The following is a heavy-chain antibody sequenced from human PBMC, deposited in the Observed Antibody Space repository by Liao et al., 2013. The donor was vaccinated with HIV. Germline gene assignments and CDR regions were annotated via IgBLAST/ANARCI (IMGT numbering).Heavy chain of an antibody. Sequence: QVQLQESGPGLVKPSETLSLTCTVSGGSISSYYWSWIRQPAGKGLEWIGRIYTSGSTNYNPSLKSRVTMSVDTSKNQFSLKLSSVTAADTAVYYCARGKITLGIIGRYFDLWGRGTLVTVSS. CDR2: IYTSGST. J-gene: IGHJ2*01. V-gene: IGHV4-4*07. D-gene: IGHD3-16*01. CDR3: ARGKITLGIIGRYFDL. CDR1: GGSISSYY.